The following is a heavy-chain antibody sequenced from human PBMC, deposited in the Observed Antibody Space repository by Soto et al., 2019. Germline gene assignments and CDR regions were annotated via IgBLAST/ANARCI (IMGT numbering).Heavy chain of an antibody. V-gene: IGHV4-30-4*01. D-gene: IGHD3-10*01. CDR3: ARETITMVRGVIENWFDP. Sequence: QVQLQESGPGLVKPSQTLSLTCTVSGGSISSGDYYWSWIPQPPGKGLEWIGYIYYSGSTYYNPSLKSRVTISVDTSKNQFSLKLSSVTAADTAVYYCARETITMVRGVIENWFDPWGQGTLVTVSS. CDR2: IYYSGST. CDR1: GGSISSGDYY. J-gene: IGHJ5*02.